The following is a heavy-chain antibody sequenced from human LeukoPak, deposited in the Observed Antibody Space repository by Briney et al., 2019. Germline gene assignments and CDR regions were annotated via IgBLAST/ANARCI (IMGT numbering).Heavy chain of an antibody. CDR1: GFTFSSYS. V-gene: IGHV3-21*01. J-gene: IGHJ4*02. CDR3: ARGSRGSGYYDSSGYYWTLGY. CDR2: ISSSSSYI. D-gene: IGHD3-22*01. Sequence: GGSLRLSCAASGFTFSSYSMSWVRQAPGKGLEWVSSISSSSSYIYYADSVKGRFTISRDNAKNSLYLQMNSLRAEDTAVYYCARGSRGSGYYDSSGYYWTLGYWGQGTLVTVSS.